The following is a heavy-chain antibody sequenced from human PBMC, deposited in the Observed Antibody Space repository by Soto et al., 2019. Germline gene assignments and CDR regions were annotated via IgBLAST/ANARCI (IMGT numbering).Heavy chain of an antibody. Sequence: SETLSLTCTVSGGSISSSSYYWGWIRQPPGKGLEWIGSIYYSGSTYYNPSLKSRVTISVDTSKNQFSLKLSSVTAADTAVYYCATHYDSYYYMDVWGKGTTVTVSS. CDR2: IYYSGST. CDR3: ATHYDSYYYMDV. V-gene: IGHV4-39*01. J-gene: IGHJ6*03. CDR1: GGSISSSSYY.